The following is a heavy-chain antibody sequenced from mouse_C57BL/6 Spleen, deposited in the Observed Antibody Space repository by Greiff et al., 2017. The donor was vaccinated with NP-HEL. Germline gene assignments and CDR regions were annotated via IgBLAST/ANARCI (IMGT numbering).Heavy chain of an antibody. V-gene: IGHV6-6*01. CDR3: TGVLGYAMVY. Sequence: EVKVEESGGGLVQPGGSMKRWWVDCGGTGRDGRREGGGEAPEKVLEWVAEIRNKANNHATYYAESVKGRFTISRDDSKSSVYLQMNSLRAEDTGIYYCTGVLGYAMVYWGQGTSVTVSS. D-gene: IGHD2-10*02. J-gene: IGHJ4*01. CDR1: GGTGRDGR. CDR2: IRNKANNHAT.